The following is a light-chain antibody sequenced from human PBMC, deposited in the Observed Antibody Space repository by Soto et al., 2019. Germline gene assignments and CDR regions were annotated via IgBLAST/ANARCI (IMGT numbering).Light chain of an antibody. V-gene: IGKV3-20*01. CDR1: QSVSNNY. J-gene: IGKJ1*01. CDR3: QQYGSSGT. CDR2: GAS. Sequence: IVLTHSPGTLSLSPCERATLSFRASQSVSNNYLAWYQQKPGQAPRLLIYGASNRATGIPDRFSGSGSGTDFTLTISRLEPEDFAVYYCQQYGSSGTFGQGTKVDIK.